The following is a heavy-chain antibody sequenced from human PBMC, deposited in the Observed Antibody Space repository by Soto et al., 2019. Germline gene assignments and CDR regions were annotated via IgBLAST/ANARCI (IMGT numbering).Heavy chain of an antibody. J-gene: IGHJ6*02. V-gene: IGHV3-21*01. CDR3: SGCSGGACHQNYGMDV. CDR1: GFTFSTFT. D-gene: IGHD2-15*01. Sequence: EVHLVESGGGLVKPGGSLRLSCAVSGFTFSTFTMNWVRQAQGKGLEWVSSISPSTSHIYYADSVKGRFTISRDNAKNSLFLQMNSLRAEDTAVYYCSGCSGGACHQNYGMDVWGQGTTVTVSS. CDR2: ISPSTSHI.